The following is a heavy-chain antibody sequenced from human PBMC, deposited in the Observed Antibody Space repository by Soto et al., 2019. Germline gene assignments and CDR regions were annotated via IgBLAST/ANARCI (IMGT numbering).Heavy chain of an antibody. D-gene: IGHD3-10*01. CDR1: GFTFSSYG. J-gene: IGHJ4*02. V-gene: IGHV3-30*18. CDR2: ISYDGSNK. Sequence: PGGSLRLSCAASGFTFSSYGMHWVRQAPGKGLEWVAVISYDGSNKYYADSVKGRFTISRGNSKNTLYLQMNSLRAEDTAVYYCAKGGDKGDYWGQGTLVTVSS. CDR3: AKGGDKGDY.